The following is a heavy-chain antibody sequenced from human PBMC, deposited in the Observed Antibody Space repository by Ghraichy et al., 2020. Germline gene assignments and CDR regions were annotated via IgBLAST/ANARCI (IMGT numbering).Heavy chain of an antibody. CDR2: INTYSGDT. CDR3: ARTSAAGTYYYFDY. Sequence: VSVKVSCKASGYSFTNYGFSWVRQAPGQGLEWLGWINTYSGDTDYAQRVHGRVTMTTDTSTSTAYMELRNLRSDDTAVYFCARTSAAGTYYYFDYWGQGTLVTVSS. V-gene: IGHV1-18*01. D-gene: IGHD6-13*01. CDR1: GYSFTNYG. J-gene: IGHJ4*02.